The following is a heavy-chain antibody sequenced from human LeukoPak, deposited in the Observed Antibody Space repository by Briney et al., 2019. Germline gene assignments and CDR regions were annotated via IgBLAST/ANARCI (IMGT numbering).Heavy chain of an antibody. Sequence: SETLSLTCTVSGVSISSGGYYWSWLRQHPGKGLEWIVYIYYSGSTNYNPSIKSRVTISVDKSKNQFSLKLSSVTAADTAVYYCARDYDILTGYPYYYGMDVWGQGTTVTVSS. V-gene: IGHV4-31*03. CDR1: GVSISSGGYY. D-gene: IGHD3-9*01. CDR3: ARDYDILTGYPYYYGMDV. CDR2: IYYSGST. J-gene: IGHJ6*02.